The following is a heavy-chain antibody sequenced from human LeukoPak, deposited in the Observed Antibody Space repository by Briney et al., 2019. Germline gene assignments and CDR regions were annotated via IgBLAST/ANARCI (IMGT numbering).Heavy chain of an antibody. Sequence: PGGSLRLSCAASGFTFSSYGMHWVRQAPGKGLEWVAFIRYDGSNKYYADSVKGRFTISRDNSKNTLYLQMNSLRAEDTAVYYCAKLPLPARKDAFDIWGQGTMVTVSS. CDR3: AKLPLPARKDAFDI. CDR1: GFTFSSYG. J-gene: IGHJ3*02. V-gene: IGHV3-30*02. CDR2: IRYDGSNK.